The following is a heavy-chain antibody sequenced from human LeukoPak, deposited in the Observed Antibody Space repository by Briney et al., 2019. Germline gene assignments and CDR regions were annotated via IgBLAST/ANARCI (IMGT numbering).Heavy chain of an antibody. CDR3: ARDMYNWNYVVY. J-gene: IGHJ4*02. CDR2: INPNSGGT. CDR1: GYTFTGYY. D-gene: IGHD1-20*01. V-gene: IGHV1-2*02. Sequence: ASVKVSFKASGYTFTGYYIHWVRQAPGQGLEWMGWINPNSGGTNYAQKFQGRVTMTRDTSISTAYVEPSRLRSDDTAVYFCARDMYNWNYVVYWGQGTLVTVSS.